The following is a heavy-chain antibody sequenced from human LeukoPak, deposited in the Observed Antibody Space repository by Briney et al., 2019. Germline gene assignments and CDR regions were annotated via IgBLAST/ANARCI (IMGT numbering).Heavy chain of an antibody. D-gene: IGHD2-8*01. V-gene: IGHV4-4*07. Sequence: SETLSLTCTASGGSISSYYWSWIRQPAGKGLEWIGRIYTSGSTNYNPSLKSRVTMSVDTSKNQFSLKLSSVTAADTAVYYCARNGVGNQLYYFDYWGQGTLVTVSS. CDR1: GGSISSYY. CDR3: ARNGVGNQLYYFDY. CDR2: IYTSGST. J-gene: IGHJ4*02.